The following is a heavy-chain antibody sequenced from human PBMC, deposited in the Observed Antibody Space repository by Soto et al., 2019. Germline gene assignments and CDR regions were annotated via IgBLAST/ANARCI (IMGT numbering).Heavy chain of an antibody. D-gene: IGHD6-6*01. CDR2: ISSSGSTI. V-gene: IGHV3-48*03. CDR3: ARIKLVRVYYYGMDV. Sequence: PGGSLRLSCAASGFTFSSYAMNWVRHAPGKGLEWVSYISSSGSTIYYADSVKGRFTISRDNAKNSLYLQMNSLRAEDTAVYYCARIKLVRVYYYGMDVWGQGTTVTVSS. CDR1: GFTFSSYA. J-gene: IGHJ6*02.